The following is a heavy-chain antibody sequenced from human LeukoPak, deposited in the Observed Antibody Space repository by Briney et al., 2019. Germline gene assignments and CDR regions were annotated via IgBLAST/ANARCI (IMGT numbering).Heavy chain of an antibody. D-gene: IGHD6-13*01. Sequence: GGSLRLSCAASGFTFSTSWMTWVRQAPGKGLEWVANIKQDGSDKYYMDSVKGRFTISRDDAKNSLYLQMNSLRAEDTAVYYCAKDSGWFRFDYWGQGTPVTVSS. CDR2: IKQDGSDK. CDR1: GFTFSTSW. CDR3: AKDSGWFRFDY. V-gene: IGHV3-7*03. J-gene: IGHJ4*02.